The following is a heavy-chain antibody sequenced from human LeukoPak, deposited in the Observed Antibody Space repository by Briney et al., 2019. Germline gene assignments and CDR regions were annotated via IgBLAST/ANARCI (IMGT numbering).Heavy chain of an antibody. Sequence: GGSLRLSCAASGFTFSTYAMHWVRQAPGKGLEWVAVISYDGSNKYYADSVKGRFTISRGNSKNTLYLQMNSLRAEDTAVYYCARDNYGFDYWGQGTLVTVSS. CDR1: GFTFSTYA. D-gene: IGHD3-10*01. CDR3: ARDNYGFDY. CDR2: ISYDGSNK. J-gene: IGHJ4*02. V-gene: IGHV3-30-3*01.